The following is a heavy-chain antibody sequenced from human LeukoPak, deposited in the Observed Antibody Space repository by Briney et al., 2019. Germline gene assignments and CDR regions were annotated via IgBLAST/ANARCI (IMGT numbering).Heavy chain of an antibody. CDR3: AKDGSSDYNWYFDL. CDR1: GFTFSSYA. D-gene: IGHD6-6*01. CDR2: ISGRGGST. V-gene: IGHV3-23*01. J-gene: IGHJ2*01. Sequence: GGSLRLSCAASGFTFSSYAMSWVRQAPGKGLEWVSAISGRGGSTYYADSVKGRFTISRDNSTNTLYLQMNSLRAEDTAVYYCAKDGSSDYNWYFDLWGRGTLVTVSS.